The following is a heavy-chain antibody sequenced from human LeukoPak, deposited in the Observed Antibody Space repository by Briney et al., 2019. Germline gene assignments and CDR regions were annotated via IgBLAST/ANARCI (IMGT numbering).Heavy chain of an antibody. CDR2: IKQDGSEK. V-gene: IGHV3-7*05. CDR3: ARASSGPTVTTMSY. Sequence: GGSLRLSCAASGFTFGNYWMTWVRQAPGKGLEWVANIKQDGSEKYYVDSVRGRFTISRDNTKNSLDMEMNSLRAEDTAVYFCARASSGPTVTTMSYWSQGTLASVSS. D-gene: IGHD4-11*01. CDR1: GFTFGNYW. J-gene: IGHJ4*02.